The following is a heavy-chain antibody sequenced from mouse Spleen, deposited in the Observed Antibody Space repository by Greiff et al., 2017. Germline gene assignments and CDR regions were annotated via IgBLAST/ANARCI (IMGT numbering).Heavy chain of an antibody. D-gene: IGHD2-3*01. CDR1: GYTFTSYW. V-gene: IGHV1-55*01. Sequence: QVQLQQPGAELVKPGASVKMSCKASGYTFTSYWITWVKQRPGQGLEWIGDIYPGSGSTNYNEKFKSKATLTVDTSSSTAYMQLSSLTSEDSAVYYGASPYDGYWYFDVWGAGTTVTVSS. J-gene: IGHJ1*01. CDR2: IYPGSGST. CDR3: ASPYDGYWYFDV.